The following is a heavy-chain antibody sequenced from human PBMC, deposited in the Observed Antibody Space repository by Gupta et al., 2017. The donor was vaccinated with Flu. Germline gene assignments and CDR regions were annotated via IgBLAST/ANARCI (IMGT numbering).Heavy chain of an antibody. J-gene: IGHJ3*02. Sequence: EVQLLESGGGLVQPGGSLRLSCAASGFTFSSYAMRWVRQAPGKGLEWVSAISGSGGSTYYADSVKGRFTISRDNSKNTLYLQMNSLRAEDTAVYYCAKPMGDYDAFDIWGQGTMVTVSS. CDR3: AKPMGDYDAFDI. CDR2: ISGSGGST. CDR1: GFTFSSYA. V-gene: IGHV3-23*01. D-gene: IGHD1-26*01.